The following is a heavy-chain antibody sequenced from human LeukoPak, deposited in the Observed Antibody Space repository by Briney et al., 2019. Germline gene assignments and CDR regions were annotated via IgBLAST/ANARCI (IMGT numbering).Heavy chain of an antibody. J-gene: IGHJ4*02. V-gene: IGHV4-34*01. D-gene: IGHD3-10*01. CDR1: GGSFSGYY. CDR2: INHSGST. Sequence: PSETLSLTCAVYGGSFSGYYWSWIRQPPGKGLEWIGEINHSGSTNYNPSLKSRVTISVDTSKNQFSLKLSSVTAADTAVYYRARLPTTMVRGVSLSLGDYWGQGTLVTVSS. CDR3: ARLPTTMVRGVSLSLGDY.